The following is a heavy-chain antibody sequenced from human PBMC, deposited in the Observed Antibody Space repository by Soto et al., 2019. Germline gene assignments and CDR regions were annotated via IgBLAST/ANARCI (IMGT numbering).Heavy chain of an antibody. V-gene: IGHV3-53*01. Sequence: GGSLRLSCAASGFTVSSNYMSWVRQAPGKGLEWVSVIYSGGSTYYADSVKGRFTISRDNSKNTLYLQMNSLRAEDTAVYYCALTIFGVVHLADYGMDVWGQGTTVTVSS. D-gene: IGHD3-3*01. J-gene: IGHJ6*02. CDR3: ALTIFGVVHLADYGMDV. CDR1: GFTVSSNY. CDR2: IYSGGST.